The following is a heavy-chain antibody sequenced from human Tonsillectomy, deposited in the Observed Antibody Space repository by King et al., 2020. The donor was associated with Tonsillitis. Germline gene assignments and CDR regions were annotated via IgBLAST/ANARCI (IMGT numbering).Heavy chain of an antibody. CDR3: VRQGASRGVIDY. D-gene: IGHD2-2*01. CDR1: GFMFTTSW. V-gene: IGHV5-51*01. J-gene: IGHJ4*02. CDR2: IYPGDLDT. Sequence: VQLVESGAEVKKPGETLRISCPGSGFMFTTSWIGWVRQMPGKGLEWMGIIYPGDLDTRYNPSFQGQVSISADKSITTAFLQWSRLKASDNAIYYCVRQGASRGVIDYWGQGTLVTVSS.